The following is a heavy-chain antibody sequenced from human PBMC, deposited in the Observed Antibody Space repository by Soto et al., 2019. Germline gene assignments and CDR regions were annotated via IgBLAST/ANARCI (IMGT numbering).Heavy chain of an antibody. CDR1: GYTFTSYY. CDR3: ARGGYCISTSCYVFDY. CDR2: INPSGGST. D-gene: IGHD2-2*03. V-gene: IGHV1-46*01. J-gene: IGHJ4*02. Sequence: PVKATSKASGYTFTSYYMQWVHHAHEQGLEWMGIINPSGGSTSYAQKFQGRVTMTRDTSTSTVYMELSSLRSEDTAVYYCARGGYCISTSCYVFDYWGQGTLVTVSS.